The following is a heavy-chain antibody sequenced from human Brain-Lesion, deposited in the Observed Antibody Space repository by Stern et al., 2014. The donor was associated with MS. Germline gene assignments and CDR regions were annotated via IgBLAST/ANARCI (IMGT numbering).Heavy chain of an antibody. D-gene: IGHD2-2*01. CDR2: MNPYSGNT. CDR1: GYTFSSYD. J-gene: IGHJ4*02. CDR3: ARAVRNQLLSEY. Sequence: QLVQSGAEVKKPGASVKVSCMASGYTFSSYDITWVRQASGHGLAWMGWMNPYSGNTGYAQKFKGRVSMTSDPSISTVYMELTSLTSDDTAVYFCARAVRNQLLSEYWGQGTLVTVSS. V-gene: IGHV1-8*01.